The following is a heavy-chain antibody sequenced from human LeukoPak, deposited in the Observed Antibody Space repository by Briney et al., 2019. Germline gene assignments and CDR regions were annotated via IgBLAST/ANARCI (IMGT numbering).Heavy chain of an antibody. CDR1: RFTFSSYW. D-gene: IGHD2-8*01. CDR2: IKQDGSEK. Sequence: PGGSLRLSCAASRFTFSSYWMSWVRQAPGKGLEWVANIKQDGSEKYYVDSVKGRFTISRDNAKNSLYLQMNSLRAEDTAVYYCAREAQVRAVLMVYAITAPFDYWGQGTLVTVSS. V-gene: IGHV3-7*01. CDR3: AREAQVRAVLMVYAITAPFDY. J-gene: IGHJ4*02.